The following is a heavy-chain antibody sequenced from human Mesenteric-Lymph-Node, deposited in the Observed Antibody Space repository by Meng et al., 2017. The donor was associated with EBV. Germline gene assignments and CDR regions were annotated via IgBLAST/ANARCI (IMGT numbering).Heavy chain of an antibody. CDR1: GYSFTRYG. D-gene: IGHD4-17*01. Sequence: QVQLVQSASELQKPGASVKVSCKASGYSFTRYGISWVRQAPGQGLEWMGWIAVYNGYTNYAQNFQGRVSMTLDTSQNTVYMELRSLRYDDTAVYYCARDRDSGPMGDYGDYDDYFDYWGQGTLVTVSS. CDR2: IAVYNGYT. J-gene: IGHJ4*02. V-gene: IGHV1-18*01. CDR3: ARDRDSGPMGDYGDYDDYFDY.